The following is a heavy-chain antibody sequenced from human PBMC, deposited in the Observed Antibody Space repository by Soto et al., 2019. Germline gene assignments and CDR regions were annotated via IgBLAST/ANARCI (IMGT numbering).Heavy chain of an antibody. V-gene: IGHV1-69*02. J-gene: IGHJ4*02. CDR1: GDTFTFYS. CDR2: VNPILRMS. CDR3: ASSYGSGYRAFDF. D-gene: IGHD3-10*01. Sequence: SVKVSCKASGDTFTFYSINWVRQAPGLGLEWMGRVNPILRMSNYAQRFQGRVTMTADKSTSTAYMELSSLRSEDTAIYYCASSYGSGYRAFDFWGQGALVTVSS.